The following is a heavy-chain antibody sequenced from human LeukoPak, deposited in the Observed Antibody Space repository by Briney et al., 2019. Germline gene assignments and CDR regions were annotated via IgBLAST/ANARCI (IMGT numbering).Heavy chain of an antibody. V-gene: IGHV5-51*01. D-gene: IGHD3-3*01. Sequence: GESLKISCKASGFSFTNFWIGWVRQMPGKGLELMGFISPVDSDTRYTPSFQGQVTISADKSISTAYLQWTSLKASDTAIYFCARHGDGYAKSEWFYWGQGTLVSVSS. CDR3: ARHGDGYAKSEWFY. J-gene: IGHJ4*02. CDR1: GFSFTNFW. CDR2: ISPVDSDT.